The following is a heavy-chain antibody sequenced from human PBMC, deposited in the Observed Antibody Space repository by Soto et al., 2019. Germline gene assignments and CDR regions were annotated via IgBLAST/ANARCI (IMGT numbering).Heavy chain of an antibody. CDR2: ISAYNGNT. CDR3: ARVPHLPKDSSGWYYFDY. J-gene: IGHJ4*02. Sequence: PGESLKISCKASGYTFTSYGISWVRQAPGQGLEWMGWISAYNGNTNYAQKLQGRVTMTTDTSTSTAYMELRSLRSDDTAVYYCARVPHLPKDSSGWYYFDYWGQGTLVTVSS. V-gene: IGHV1-18*01. CDR1: GYTFTSYG. D-gene: IGHD6-19*01.